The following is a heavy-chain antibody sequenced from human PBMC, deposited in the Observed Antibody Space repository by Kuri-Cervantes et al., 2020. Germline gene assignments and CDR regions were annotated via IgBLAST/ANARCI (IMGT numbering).Heavy chain of an antibody. D-gene: IGHD6-13*01. CDR3: ARGSPPGYSSSRGGYGMDV. J-gene: IGHJ6*02. CDR2: ISAYNGNT. CDR1: GLTFTSYG. Sequence: AAVQDSCKASGLTFTSYGINWVRQAPGQGLEWMGWISAYNGNTNHAQKPQGPVTLTTDTSTSTAYMEQRSLRSDDTAVYYCARGSPPGYSSSRGGYGMDVWGQGTTVTVSS. V-gene: IGHV1-18*01.